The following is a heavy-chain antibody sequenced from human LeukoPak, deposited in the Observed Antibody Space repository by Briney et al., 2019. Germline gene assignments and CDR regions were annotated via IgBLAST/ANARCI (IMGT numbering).Heavy chain of an antibody. CDR2: ISSSGSTI. Sequence: PGGSLRLSCAASGFTFSDYYMSWIRQAPGKGLEWVSYISSSGSTIYYADSVKGRFTVSRDNAKNSLYLQMNSLRAEDTAVYYCAGDPPYYYYGMDVWGQGTTVTVSS. CDR3: AGDPPYYYYGMDV. J-gene: IGHJ6*02. CDR1: GFTFSDYY. V-gene: IGHV3-11*01.